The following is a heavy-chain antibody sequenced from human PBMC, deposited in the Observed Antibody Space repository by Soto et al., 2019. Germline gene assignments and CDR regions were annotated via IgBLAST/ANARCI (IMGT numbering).Heavy chain of an antibody. D-gene: IGHD3-10*01. Sequence: EVQLLESGGGLVQPGGSLRLSCAASGFSFSTYAMGWVRQAPGKGLEWVSLISGSGGTTNYADSVKGRFTISRDNSKNTVYLEMNSLRVEDTAVYYCAKDGQLWFGEFDIWGQGTMGTVSS. V-gene: IGHV3-23*01. CDR3: AKDGQLWFGEFDI. J-gene: IGHJ3*02. CDR1: GFSFSTYA. CDR2: ISGSGGTT.